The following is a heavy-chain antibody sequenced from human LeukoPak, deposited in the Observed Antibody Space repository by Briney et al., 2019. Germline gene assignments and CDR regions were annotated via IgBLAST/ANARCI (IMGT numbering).Heavy chain of an antibody. D-gene: IGHD6-13*01. CDR1: GYTLTELS. CDR2: FDPEDGET. V-gene: IGHV1-24*01. J-gene: IGHJ5*02. CDR3: ARGLLPTSRYNWFDP. Sequence: ASVTVSCKVSGYTLTELSMHWVRQAPGKGLEWMGGFDPEDGETIYAQKFQVRVTMTEDTSTDTAYMELSSLRSEDTAVYYCARGLLPTSRYNWFDPWGQGTLVTASS.